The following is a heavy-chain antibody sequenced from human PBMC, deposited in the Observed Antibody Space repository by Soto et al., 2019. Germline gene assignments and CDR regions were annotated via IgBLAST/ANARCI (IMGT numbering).Heavy chain of an antibody. CDR2: IYSSGNS. CDR1: GASISRDDYY. V-gene: IGHV4-31*03. Sequence: QVQLQESGPGLVKPSQTLSLTCSVSGASISRDDYYWIWIRQHPGKGLEWIAYIYSSGNSYYNPSLSSRVAISLDTSKNQFSLRLSSVTAADTGVYYCASALTGDYVGLDDWGQGTPATVSS. D-gene: IGHD3-9*01. J-gene: IGHJ4*02. CDR3: ASALTGDYVGLDD.